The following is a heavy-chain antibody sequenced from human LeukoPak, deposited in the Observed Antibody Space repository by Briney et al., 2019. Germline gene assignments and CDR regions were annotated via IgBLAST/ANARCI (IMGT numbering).Heavy chain of an antibody. CDR1: GFTFDDYA. V-gene: IGHV3-9*01. CDR3: AKDQAFRDAPLLHDAFDI. Sequence: GRSLRLSCAASGFTFDDYAMHWVRQDPGKGLEWVSGISWNSGSIGYADSVKGRFTISRDNAKNSLYLQMNSLRAEDTALYYSAKDQAFRDAPLLHDAFDIWGQGTMVTVSS. CDR2: ISWNSGSI. D-gene: IGHD3-16*01. J-gene: IGHJ3*02.